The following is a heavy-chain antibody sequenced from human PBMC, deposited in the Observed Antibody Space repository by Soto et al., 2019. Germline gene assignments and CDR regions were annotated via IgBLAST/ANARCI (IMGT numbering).Heavy chain of an antibody. CDR3: AKHIVATIGY. Sequence: VGSLTLSCAASGFTFSSYGMYWVRQAPGKGLEWVAVISGGGRSKYYADSVKGRFTISRDNSKNTLYLQMNSLRAEDTAVYYCAKHIVATIGYWGQGTLVTVSS. CDR2: ISGGGRSK. CDR1: GFTFSSYG. J-gene: IGHJ4*02. V-gene: IGHV3-30*18. D-gene: IGHD5-12*01.